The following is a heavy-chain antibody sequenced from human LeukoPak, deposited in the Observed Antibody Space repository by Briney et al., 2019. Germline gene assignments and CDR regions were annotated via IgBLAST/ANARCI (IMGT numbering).Heavy chain of an antibody. D-gene: IGHD4-11*01. CDR1: GFTFSDYY. Sequence: GGSLRLSCAASGFTFSDYYMSWIRQAPGKGLEWVSNIGSSGSTISYADSVKGRFSISRDNAKNSLYLQMNSLRAEDTAVYYCARSDYPFDYWGQGTLVTVSS. J-gene: IGHJ4*02. CDR3: ARSDYPFDY. CDR2: IGSSGSTI. V-gene: IGHV3-11*01.